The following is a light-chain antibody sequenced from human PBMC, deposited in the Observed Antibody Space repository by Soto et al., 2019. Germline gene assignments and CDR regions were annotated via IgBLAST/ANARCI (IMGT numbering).Light chain of an antibody. Sequence: DIQMTQSPSTLSASVGDRVTITCRASQSISNWLAWYHQKPGKAPKLVISDASTLESGIPSRFSGSGSGTEFTLTISRLQPDDFATYFCQHYMSWTFGQGTKVDI. J-gene: IGKJ1*01. V-gene: IGKV1-5*01. CDR3: QHYMSWT. CDR1: QSISNW. CDR2: DAS.